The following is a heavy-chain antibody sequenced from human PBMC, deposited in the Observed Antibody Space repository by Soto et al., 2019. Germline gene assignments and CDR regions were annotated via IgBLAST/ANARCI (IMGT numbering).Heavy chain of an antibody. Sequence: GGSLRLSCAASGFTFSSYGMHWVRQAPGKGLEWVAVIWYDGSNKYYADSVKGRFTISRDNSKNTLYLQMNSLRAEDTAVYYCAKGVYSSGWYGPFDYWGQGTLVTVSS. CDR3: AKGVYSSGWYGPFDY. D-gene: IGHD6-19*01. CDR2: IWYDGSNK. V-gene: IGHV3-30*02. CDR1: GFTFSSYG. J-gene: IGHJ4*02.